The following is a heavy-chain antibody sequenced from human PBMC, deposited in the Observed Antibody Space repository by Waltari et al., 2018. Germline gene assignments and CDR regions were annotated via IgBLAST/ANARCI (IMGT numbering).Heavy chain of an antibody. V-gene: IGHV4-39*01. CDR1: GGSLSSSSYY. Sequence: QLQLQESGPGLVKPSETLSLTCTVSGGSLSSSSYYWGWIRQPPGKGREWIGSIYYSGSTYYNPSLKSRVTISVDTSKNQFSLKLSSVTAADTAVYYCAINLNYDFWSGYYRLDAFDIWGQGTMVTVSS. CDR3: AINLNYDFWSGYYRLDAFDI. CDR2: IYYSGST. D-gene: IGHD3-3*01. J-gene: IGHJ3*02.